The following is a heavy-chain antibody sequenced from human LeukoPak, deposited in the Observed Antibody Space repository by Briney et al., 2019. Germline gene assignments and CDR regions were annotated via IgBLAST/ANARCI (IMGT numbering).Heavy chain of an antibody. Sequence: GGSLRLSCAASGFTFSSYSMNWVRQAPGKGLEWVSSISSSSSYIYYADSVKGRFTISRDNAKNSLYLQTNSLRAEDTAVYYCAKDSLADIDYWGQGTLVTVSS. CDR2: ISSSSSYI. V-gene: IGHV3-21*01. J-gene: IGHJ4*02. CDR1: GFTFSSYS. CDR3: AKDSLADIDY. D-gene: IGHD3-16*01.